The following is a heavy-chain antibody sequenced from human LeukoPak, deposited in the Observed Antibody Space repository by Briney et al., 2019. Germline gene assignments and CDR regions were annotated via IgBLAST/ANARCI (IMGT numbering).Heavy chain of an antibody. V-gene: IGHV1-2*02. J-gene: IGHJ4*02. CDR1: GYTFTGYY. CDR2: INSNSGGT. Sequence: GASVKVSCKASGYTFTGYYIHWVRQAPRQGVEWMGWINSNSGGTNYAQKFQGRVTMTRDTSISTAYMELSSLRSDDTAVHYCAREQVVTGHGGFDYWGQGTLVTVSS. CDR3: AREQVVTGHGGFDY. D-gene: IGHD1-14*01.